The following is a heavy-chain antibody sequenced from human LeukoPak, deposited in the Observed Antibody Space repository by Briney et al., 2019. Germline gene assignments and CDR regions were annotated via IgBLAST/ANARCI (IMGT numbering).Heavy chain of an antibody. CDR3: ARGLDYDILTGYPYFDY. CDR1: GYTFTSYY. CDR2: ISPSGGST. Sequence: ASVKVSCKASGYTFTSYYMHWVRQAPGQGLEWMGIISPSGGSTNYAQKFQGRVTITADKSTSTAYMELRSLRSDDTAVYYCARGLDYDILTGYPYFDYWGQGTLVTVSS. V-gene: IGHV1-46*01. J-gene: IGHJ4*02. D-gene: IGHD3-9*01.